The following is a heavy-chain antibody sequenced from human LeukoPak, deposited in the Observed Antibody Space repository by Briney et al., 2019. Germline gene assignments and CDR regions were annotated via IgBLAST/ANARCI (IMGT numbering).Heavy chain of an antibody. Sequence: ASVKVSCKASRYTFTGYYMHWVRQAPGQGLEWMGWINPNSGGTNYAQKFQGRVTMTRDTSISTAYMELSRLRSDDTAVYYCARVTVPAAPPDYWGQGTLVTVSS. J-gene: IGHJ4*02. V-gene: IGHV1-2*02. CDR3: ARVTVPAAPPDY. D-gene: IGHD2-2*01. CDR1: RYTFTGYY. CDR2: INPNSGGT.